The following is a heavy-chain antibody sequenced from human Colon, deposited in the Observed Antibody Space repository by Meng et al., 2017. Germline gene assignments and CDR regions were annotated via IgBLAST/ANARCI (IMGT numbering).Heavy chain of an antibody. D-gene: IGHD5-24*01. V-gene: IGHV3-30*01. CDR3: AKDGEIGFKDFDY. Sequence: GESLKISCAASGFTFSSYAVHWVRQSAGKGLEWVAVISKDGNKQYYADSVKGRFTFSRDNAKNTLYLQMNSLRVEDSALYYCAKDGEIGFKDFDYWGQGTLVTVSS. J-gene: IGHJ4*02. CDR1: GFTFSSYA. CDR2: ISKDGNKQ.